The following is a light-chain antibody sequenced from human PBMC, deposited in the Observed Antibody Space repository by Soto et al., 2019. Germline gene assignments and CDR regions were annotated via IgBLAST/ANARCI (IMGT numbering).Light chain of an antibody. CDR1: TSNIGTNY. CDR2: SNN. J-gene: IGLJ2*01. V-gene: IGLV1-47*01. Sequence: VLTQPPSASGTPGQRVTISCSGSTSNIGTNYVCWYQHLPGTAPKVLIHSNNQRPSGVPDRFSGSKSGTSASLAISGLRSEDEADYYCAAWDDSLSGPVFGGGTKLAVL. CDR3: AAWDDSLSGPV.